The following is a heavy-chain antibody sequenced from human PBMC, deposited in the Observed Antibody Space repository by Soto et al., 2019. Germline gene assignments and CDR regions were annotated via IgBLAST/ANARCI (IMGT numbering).Heavy chain of an antibody. J-gene: IGHJ3*01. CDR2: IYYSGST. CDR3: AEGRLWFGEFRRGEAFIT. D-gene: IGHD3-10*01. Sequence: QLQLQESGPGLVKPSETLSLTCTVSGGSISSSSYYWGWIRQPPGKGLEWIGSIYYSGSTYYNPSPKVEATIPEDTSKTQFPLRLGSGTAADRAVYYWAEGRLWFGEFRRGEAFITGGQGKRVTVSS. CDR1: GGSISSSSYY. V-gene: IGHV4-39*01.